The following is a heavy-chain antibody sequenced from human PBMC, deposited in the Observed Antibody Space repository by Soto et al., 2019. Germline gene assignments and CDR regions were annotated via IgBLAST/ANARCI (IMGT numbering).Heavy chain of an antibody. Sequence: PSETLSLTCAVYGGSFSGYYWSWIRQPPGKELEWIGEINHSGSTNYNPSLKSRVTISVDTSKNQFSLKLSSVTAADTAVYYCARVRCGGDCYSFYYYYGMDVWGQGTTVTVSS. J-gene: IGHJ6*02. CDR1: GGSFSGYY. CDR2: INHSGST. CDR3: ARVRCGGDCYSFYYYYGMDV. V-gene: IGHV4-34*01. D-gene: IGHD2-21*02.